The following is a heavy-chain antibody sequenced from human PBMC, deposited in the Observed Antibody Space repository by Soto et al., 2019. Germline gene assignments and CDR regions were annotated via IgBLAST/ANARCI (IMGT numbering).Heavy chain of an antibody. CDR1: GGTFSSYA. J-gene: IGHJ6*02. CDR2: IIPIFGTA. Sequence: SVKVSCKASGGTFSSYAISWVRQAPGQGLEWMGGIIPIFGTANYAQKFQGRVTITADESTSAAYMELSSLRSEGTAVYYCARGVVVVAAVYYYGMDVWGQGTTVTVSS. D-gene: IGHD2-15*01. CDR3: ARGVVVVAAVYYYGMDV. V-gene: IGHV1-69*13.